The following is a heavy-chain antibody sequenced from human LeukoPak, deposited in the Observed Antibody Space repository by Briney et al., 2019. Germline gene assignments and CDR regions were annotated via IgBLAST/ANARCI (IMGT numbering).Heavy chain of an antibody. V-gene: IGHV3-23*01. CDR1: GFTFSSYA. Sequence: PGGSLRLSCAASGFTFSSYAMTWVRQAPGKGLEWVSALSGSGDSTYYADSVKGRFTISRDNSKNTLYLQMNSLRAEDTAVYYCARDPAAYFDYWGQGTLVTVSS. J-gene: IGHJ4*02. CDR3: ARDPAAYFDY. D-gene: IGHD2-15*01. CDR2: LSGSGDST.